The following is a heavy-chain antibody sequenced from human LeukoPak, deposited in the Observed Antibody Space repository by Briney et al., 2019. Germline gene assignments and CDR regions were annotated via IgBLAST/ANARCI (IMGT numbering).Heavy chain of an antibody. D-gene: IGHD6-19*01. V-gene: IGHV3-11*03. CDR1: GFTFSGYY. CDR2: ISSSSSYT. CDR3: ARRAKEYSSGWYPNFDY. J-gene: IGHJ4*02. Sequence: SGGSLRLSCAASGFTFSGYYMSWIRQAPGKGLEWVSYISSSSSYTNYADSVKGRFTISRDNAKNSLYLQMNSLRAEDTAAFYCARRAKEYSSGWYPNFDYWGQGTLVTVSS.